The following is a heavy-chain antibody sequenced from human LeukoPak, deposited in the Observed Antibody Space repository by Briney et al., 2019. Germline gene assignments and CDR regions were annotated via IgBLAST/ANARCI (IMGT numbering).Heavy chain of an antibody. Sequence: SETLSLTCTVSGYSISSGYYWGWIRQPPGKGLEWIGTIYHSGSTYYNPSLKSRVTISVDTSKNQFSLKLSSVTAADTAVYYCARREIDYGDSNDAFDIWGQGTMVTVSS. CDR3: ARREIDYGDSNDAFDI. V-gene: IGHV4-38-2*02. D-gene: IGHD4-17*01. CDR2: IYHSGST. J-gene: IGHJ3*02. CDR1: GYSISSGYY.